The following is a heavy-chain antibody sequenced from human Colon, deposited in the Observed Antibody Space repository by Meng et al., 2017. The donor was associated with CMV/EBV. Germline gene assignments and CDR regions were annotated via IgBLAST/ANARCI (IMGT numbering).Heavy chain of an antibody. J-gene: IGHJ4*02. V-gene: IGHV3-30*02. Sequence: GGSLRLSCAASGFNFSASTMHWVRHTPGKVLEWVSFIHINGGDEQYADAVRGRFTISRDNSKNTPYLQMSSLRADDTAVYYCADDFWMERGYWGPGTLVTVSS. CDR2: IHINGGDE. CDR3: ADDFWMERGY. CDR1: GFNFSAST. D-gene: IGHD3-3*01.